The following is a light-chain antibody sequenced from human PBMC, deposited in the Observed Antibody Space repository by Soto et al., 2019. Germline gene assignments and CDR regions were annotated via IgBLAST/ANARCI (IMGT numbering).Light chain of an antibody. CDR1: QSVGSN. CDR3: QQYGGSPRT. CDR2: GAS. V-gene: IGKV3-15*01. Sequence: IVMTQSPATLSVSPLEIVTLSCMARQSVGSNLAWYQQKPGQAPRLLIYGASTRATGIPARFSGSGSGTDFTLTISSLEPEDFAVYYCQQYGGSPRTFGQGTKVDIK. J-gene: IGKJ1*01.